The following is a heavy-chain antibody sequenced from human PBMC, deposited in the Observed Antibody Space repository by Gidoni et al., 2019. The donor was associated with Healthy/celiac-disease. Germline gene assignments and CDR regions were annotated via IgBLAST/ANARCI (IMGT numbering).Heavy chain of an antibody. CDR1: GFPFSSYG. J-gene: IGHJ6*02. CDR2: ICEDGSNK. V-gene: IGHV3-33*01. CDR3: ARDIVYYGLGSYGEPETAPDV. Sequence: QVQLVESGGGVVQPGRSLRLSRAASGFPFSSYGMPWVRQAPGKGRGWVEGICEDGSNKDYGDSVKGRFTISRDNSKNTLYLQMNSRRAEDTAVYYCARDIVYYGLGSYGEPETAPDVWGQGTTVTVSS. D-gene: IGHD3-10*01.